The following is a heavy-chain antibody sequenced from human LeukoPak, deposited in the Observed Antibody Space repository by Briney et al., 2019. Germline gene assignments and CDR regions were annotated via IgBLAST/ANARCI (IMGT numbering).Heavy chain of an antibody. CDR3: ARDRAQYCSGGSCFSTPTDY. V-gene: IGHV3-30*04. CDR2: ISYDGSNE. Sequence: ALRLSCAASGFTFSSYAVHWVRQAPGKGLEWVAVISYDGSNEYYADSVKGRFTISRDNSKNTLYLQMNSLRAADTALYYCARDRAQYCSGGSCFSTPTDYWGQGTLVTVSS. CDR1: GFTFSSYA. J-gene: IGHJ4*02. D-gene: IGHD2-15*01.